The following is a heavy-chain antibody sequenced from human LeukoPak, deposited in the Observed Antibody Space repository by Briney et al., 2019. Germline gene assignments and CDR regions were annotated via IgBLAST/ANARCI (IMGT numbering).Heavy chain of an antibody. D-gene: IGHD6-13*01. V-gene: IGHV4-59*02. Sequence: PSETLSHTCTVSGGSVRNYYWNWIRQPPGKGLEWIGYISYSGTTNYNPSLKSRVTISVDTSKNQFSLKLSSVTAADTAVYYCARSFPSEAGDYWGQGTLVTVSS. J-gene: IGHJ4*02. CDR1: GGSVRNYY. CDR2: ISYSGTT. CDR3: ARSFPSEAGDY.